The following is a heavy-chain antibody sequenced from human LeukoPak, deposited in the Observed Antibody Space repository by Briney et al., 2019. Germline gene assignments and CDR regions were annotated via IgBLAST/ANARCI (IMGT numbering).Heavy chain of an antibody. CDR3: ARARGYDSGYDNCLKNSWFDP. D-gene: IGHD5-12*01. CDR1: GGSISSYY. J-gene: IGHJ5*02. Sequence: SETLSLTCTVSGGSISSYYWSWVRQPPGKGLEWIGYISYSGSTNYNPSLKSRVTISVDTSKNHFSLKLSSAAAADTAVYYCARARGYDSGYDNCLKNSWFDPWGQGTLVTVSS. CDR2: ISYSGST. V-gene: IGHV4-59*01.